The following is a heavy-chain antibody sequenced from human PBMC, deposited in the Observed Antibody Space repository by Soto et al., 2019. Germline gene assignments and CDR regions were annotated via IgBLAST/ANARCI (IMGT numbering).Heavy chain of an antibody. CDR3: VHSRCGGDCLQSYSSHYYYGMDV. V-gene: IGHV2-5*08. Sequence: TLSLTCTVSGGSISSYSWSWIRQPPGKALEWLALIYWDNDKRYSPSLRSRLTITKDTSKNQVVLTMTNMDPVDAATYYCVHSRCGGDCLQSYSSHYYYGMDVWGQGTTVTVSS. CDR1: GGSISSYS. D-gene: IGHD2-21*02. CDR2: IYWDNDK. J-gene: IGHJ6*02.